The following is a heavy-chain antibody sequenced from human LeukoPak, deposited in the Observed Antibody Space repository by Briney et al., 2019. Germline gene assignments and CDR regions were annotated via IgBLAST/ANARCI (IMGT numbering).Heavy chain of an antibody. CDR1: GYTFTSYD. J-gene: IGHJ3*02. CDR2: MNPNSGNT. V-gene: IGHV1-8*01. D-gene: IGHD3-10*01. Sequence: ASVKVSCKASGYTFTSYDINWVRQATGQGLEWMGWMNPNSGNTGYAQKFQGRVTMTRNTSRSTAYMELSSLRSDDTAVYYCARELWSFRENAFDIWGQGTMVTVSS. CDR3: ARELWSFRENAFDI.